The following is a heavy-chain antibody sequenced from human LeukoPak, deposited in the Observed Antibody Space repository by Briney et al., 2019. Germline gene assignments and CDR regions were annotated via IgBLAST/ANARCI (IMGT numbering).Heavy chain of an antibody. CDR3: ATFTGSGYCSSTSCQRSHFDY. J-gene: IGHJ4*02. Sequence: ASVKVSCKASGYTFTSYHMHWVRQAPGQGLEWMGIINPSGGSTSYAQKFQGRVTMTRDTSTSTVYMELSSLRSEDTAVYYCATFTGSGYCSSTSCQRSHFDYWGQGTLVTVSS. CDR1: GYTFTSYH. V-gene: IGHV1-46*01. CDR2: INPSGGST. D-gene: IGHD2-2*01.